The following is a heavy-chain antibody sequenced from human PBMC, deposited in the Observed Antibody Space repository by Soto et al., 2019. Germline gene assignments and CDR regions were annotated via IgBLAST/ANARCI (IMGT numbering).Heavy chain of an antibody. CDR2: IYYLGST. Sequence: LSLTCSVSGGSMSEYVWSWMRQSPGKGLEWIGYIYYLGSTDYNPSLKSRVTISVDTSKRQFSLRLTSVTAADTAVYYCARDGYDGSGSPYPAYWGPGTQVTVSS. J-gene: IGHJ4*02. CDR3: ARDGYDGSGSPYPAY. V-gene: IGHV4-59*01. D-gene: IGHD3-10*01. CDR1: GGSMSEYV.